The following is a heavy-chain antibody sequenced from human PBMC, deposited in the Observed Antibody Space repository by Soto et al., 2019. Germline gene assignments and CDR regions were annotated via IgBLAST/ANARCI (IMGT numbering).Heavy chain of an antibody. J-gene: IGHJ4*02. D-gene: IGHD1-26*01. CDR2: IRSKTHSYAT. CDR1: GFTLSGSA. Sequence: EVQLVESGGGLVQPGESLKLSCAASGFTLSGSAVHWVRQASGKGLKWVGRIRSKTHSYATEYIASVKGRFTMSRDDSNNTAYLQMNGLKTDDTAVYYCTRSGGSYSFGYWGQGTLVTVSS. V-gene: IGHV3-73*02. CDR3: TRSGGSYSFGY.